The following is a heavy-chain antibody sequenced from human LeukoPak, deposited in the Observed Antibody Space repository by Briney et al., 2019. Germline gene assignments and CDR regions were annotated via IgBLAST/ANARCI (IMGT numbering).Heavy chain of an antibody. Sequence: SETLSLTCAVYGGSFSGYYWSWIRQPPGKGLEWIGEINHSGSTNYNPSLKSRVTISVDTSKNQFSLKLSSVTAADTAVYYCARGLTYIVVTWFDPWGQGTLVTVSS. CDR2: INHSGST. V-gene: IGHV4-34*01. J-gene: IGHJ5*02. CDR1: GGSFSGYY. D-gene: IGHD2-15*01. CDR3: ARGLTYIVVTWFDP.